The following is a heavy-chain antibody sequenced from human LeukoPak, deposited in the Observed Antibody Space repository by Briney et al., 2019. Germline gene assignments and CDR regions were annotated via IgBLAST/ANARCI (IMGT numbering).Heavy chain of an antibody. CDR1: GGSISSYY. CDR3: ARAPYYDSSGYYYWLDI. CDR2: IYYSGST. J-gene: IGHJ3*02. V-gene: IGHV4-59*01. Sequence: PSETLSLTCTVSGGSISSYYWSWIRQPPGKGLEWIGYIYYSGSTNYDPSLNSRVTISVDTSKNQFSLRLSSVTPADTAVYYCARAPYYDSSGYYYWLDIWGQGTMVTVSS. D-gene: IGHD3-22*01.